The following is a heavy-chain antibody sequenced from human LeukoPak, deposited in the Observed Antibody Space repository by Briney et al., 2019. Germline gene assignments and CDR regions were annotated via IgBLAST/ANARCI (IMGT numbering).Heavy chain of an antibody. J-gene: IGHJ4*02. D-gene: IGHD2-21*02. CDR1: GGSISSSSYY. V-gene: IGHV4-39*01. CDR3: ARQGVVTAIRRVGYFDY. CDR2: IYYSGST. Sequence: PSETLSLTCTVSGGSISSSSYYWGWIRQPPGKGLEWIGSIYYSGSTYYNPSLKSRVTISVDTSKNQFSLKLSSVTAADTAVYYCARQGVVTAIRRVGYFDYWGQGTLVTVSS.